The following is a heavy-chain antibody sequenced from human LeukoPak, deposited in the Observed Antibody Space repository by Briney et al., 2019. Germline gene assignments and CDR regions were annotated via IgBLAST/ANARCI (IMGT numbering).Heavy chain of an antibody. J-gene: IGHJ3*02. D-gene: IGHD3-10*01. V-gene: IGHV4-39*01. CDR2: IYYSGST. Sequence: SETLSLTCTVSGGSISSSSYYWGWIRQPPGKGLEWIGSIYYSGSTYYNPSLKSRVTISVDTSKNQFSLKLSSVTAADTAVYYCARLDTMVRGVAPSYAFDIWGQGTMVTVSS. CDR3: ARLDTMVRGVAPSYAFDI. CDR1: GGSISSSSYY.